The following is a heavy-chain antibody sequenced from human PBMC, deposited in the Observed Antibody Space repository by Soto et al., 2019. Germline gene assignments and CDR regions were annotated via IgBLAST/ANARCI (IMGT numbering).Heavy chain of an antibody. CDR2: INANNGGA. CDR3: ARKGGSETLQPSYNWFDT. Sequence: ASVKVSCKASGYTFTDYHIHWVRQAPGQGLEFMGWINANNGGAGSAQRFQGRVTVTRDTSITTVYMELSNLRSDDTAVYYCARKGGSETLQPSYNWFDTWGQGTLVTV. CDR1: GYTFTDYH. D-gene: IGHD6-25*01. J-gene: IGHJ5*02. V-gene: IGHV1-2*02.